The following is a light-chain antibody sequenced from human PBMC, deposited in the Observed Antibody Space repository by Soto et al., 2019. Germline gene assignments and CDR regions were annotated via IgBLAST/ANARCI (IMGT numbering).Light chain of an antibody. CDR3: QQTYSTPVFT. V-gene: IGKV3-11*01. CDR1: QSVSSF. CDR2: DAS. Sequence: EVVLTQSPDTLSLSPGERATLSCRASQSVSSFLAWYQQKPGQAPRLLIYDASNRATGIPARFSGSGSGTDFTLTISSLEPEDFATYYCQQTYSTPVFTFGPGTKVDVK. J-gene: IGKJ3*01.